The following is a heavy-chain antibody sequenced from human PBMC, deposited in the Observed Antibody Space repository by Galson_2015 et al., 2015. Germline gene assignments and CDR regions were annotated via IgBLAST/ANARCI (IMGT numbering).Heavy chain of an antibody. CDR3: ARGIESFDSSGYVWFDP. CDR1: GYTFTSYA. V-gene: IGHV1-3*01. Sequence: SVKVSCKASGYTFTSYAIYWVRQAPGQRLEWMGWINAGNGNTIYSQKFQGRVTITRDTSANTAYMELSSLRSGDTAVYYCARGIESFDSSGYVWFDPWGQGALVTVSS. J-gene: IGHJ5*02. CDR2: INAGNGNT. D-gene: IGHD3-22*01.